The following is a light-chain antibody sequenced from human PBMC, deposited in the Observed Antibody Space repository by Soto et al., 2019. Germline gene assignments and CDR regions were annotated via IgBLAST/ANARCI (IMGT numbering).Light chain of an antibody. V-gene: IGLV2-14*01. J-gene: IGLJ1*01. CDR2: EVS. CDR1: SSDFGAYNY. Sequence: QSALTQPASVSGSPGQSITIYCTGTSSDFGAYNYVSWYQQQAGKASKLMRHEVSNRRSGVYIRFLGCKSGNTASLTISGLQPEDEADYYCSPYTTSRAYGFGIGTKV. CDR3: SPYTTSRAYG.